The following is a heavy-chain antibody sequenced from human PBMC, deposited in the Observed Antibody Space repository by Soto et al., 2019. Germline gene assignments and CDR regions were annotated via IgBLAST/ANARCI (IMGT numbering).Heavy chain of an antibody. V-gene: IGHV1-18*01. J-gene: IGHJ4*02. CDR3: ARVRAPGKSGYDVDCSGGSC. CDR2: ISAYNGNT. Sequence: GASVKVSCKASGYTFTSYGISWVRQAPGQGLEWMGWISAYNGNTNYAQKLQGRVTMTTDTSTSTAYMELRSLRSDDTAVYYCARVRAPGKSGYDVDCSGGSCWGQGTQVTVYS. D-gene: IGHD2-15*01. CDR1: GYTFTSYG.